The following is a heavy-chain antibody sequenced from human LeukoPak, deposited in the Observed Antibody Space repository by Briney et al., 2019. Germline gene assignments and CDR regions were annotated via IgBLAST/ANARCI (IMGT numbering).Heavy chain of an antibody. D-gene: IGHD1-26*01. CDR1: GFAFSSYA. CDR2: IDGGGGRT. CDR3: AKDLEGNYYENYDAFDI. Sequence: GGSLRLSCTASGFAFSSYAMSWVRQAPGVGLEWVSAIDGGGGRTWHADSVRGRFTISRDNSKNTLYLQTNSLRAEDTAVYYCAKDLEGNYYENYDAFDIWGQGTMVTVSS. V-gene: IGHV3-23*01. J-gene: IGHJ3*02.